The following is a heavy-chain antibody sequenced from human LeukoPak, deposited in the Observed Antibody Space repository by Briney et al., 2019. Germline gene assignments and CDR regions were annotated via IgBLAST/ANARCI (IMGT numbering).Heavy chain of an antibody. D-gene: IGHD6-6*01. CDR1: GGSISSGSYY. CDR3: ARADYSSSPDYYYYYMDV. J-gene: IGHJ6*03. CDR2: IYTSGST. V-gene: IGHV4-61*02. Sequence: SETLSLTCTVSGGSISSGSYYWSWIRQPAGKGLEWIGRIYTSGSTNYNPSLKSRVTISVDTSKNQFSLKLSSVTAADTAVYYCARADYSSSPDYYYYYMDVWGKGTTVTASS.